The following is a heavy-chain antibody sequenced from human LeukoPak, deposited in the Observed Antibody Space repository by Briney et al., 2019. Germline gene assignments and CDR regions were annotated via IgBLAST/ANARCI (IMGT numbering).Heavy chain of an antibody. D-gene: IGHD1/OR15-1a*01. Sequence: SETLSLTCAVYGRSFSGYLWIWVRQPPGKGLEWVGEINHSGNTNYNPSLESRGTISVDTSENQLSLKLTSVTAADTAVYYCAKQIHNAFDLWGQGTMVTVSS. J-gene: IGHJ3*01. V-gene: IGHV4-34*01. CDR1: GRSFSGYL. CDR2: INHSGNT. CDR3: AKQIHNAFDL.